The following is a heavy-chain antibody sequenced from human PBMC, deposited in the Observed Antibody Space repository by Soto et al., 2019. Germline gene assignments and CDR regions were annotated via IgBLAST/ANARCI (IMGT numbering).Heavy chain of an antibody. J-gene: IGHJ4*02. CDR1: GFTFSSYS. CDR2: ISSSSSTI. Sequence: EVQLVESGGGLVQPGGSLRLSCAASGFTFSSYSMNWVRQAPGKGLEGVSYISSSSSTIYYADSVKGRFTISRDNAKNSRYLQMNILRAEDTAVYYCARDGTTFTRRGSVDYWGQGTLVTVSS. D-gene: IGHD1-1*01. CDR3: ARDGTTFTRRGSVDY. V-gene: IGHV3-48*01.